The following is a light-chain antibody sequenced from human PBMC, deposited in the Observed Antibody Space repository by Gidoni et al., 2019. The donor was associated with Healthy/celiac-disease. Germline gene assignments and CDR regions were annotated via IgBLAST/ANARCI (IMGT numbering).Light chain of an antibody. J-gene: IGKJ2*01. CDR1: QSISSW. CDR3: QQYNSYSGST. V-gene: IGKV1-5*01. CDR2: DAS. Sequence: DIQMTQSPSTLSASVGDRVTITCRASQSISSWLAWYQQKPGKAPKLLIYDASSLESGVPSRFRGSGSGTEFTLTISRLQPDDFATYYCQQYNSYSGSTFGQGTKLEIK.